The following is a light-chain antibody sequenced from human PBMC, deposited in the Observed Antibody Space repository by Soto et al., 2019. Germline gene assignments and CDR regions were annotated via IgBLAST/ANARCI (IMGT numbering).Light chain of an antibody. Sequence: QSVLTQPPSASGTPGQRVTMSCSGSSSNIGSNTLNWYQQLPGAAPKLLIYSNDQRPSGVPDRFSGSNSGTSGSLAISGLQSEDEADYYCSAWDDILNGWLFGGGTKVTVL. CDR1: SSNIGSNT. CDR3: SAWDDILNGWL. V-gene: IGLV1-44*01. CDR2: SND. J-gene: IGLJ3*02.